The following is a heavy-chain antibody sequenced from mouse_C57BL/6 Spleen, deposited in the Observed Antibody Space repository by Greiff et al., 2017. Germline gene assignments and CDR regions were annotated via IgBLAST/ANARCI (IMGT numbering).Heavy chain of an antibody. CDR3: AIYGPRTWFAY. CDR2: IDPSDSYT. D-gene: IGHD1-1*02. J-gene: IGHJ3*01. Sequence: QVQLQQPGAELVMPGTSVKLSCKASGYTFTSYWMHWVKQRPGQGLEWIGEIDPSDSYTNYNQKFKGKSTLTVDKSSSTAYMQLSSLTSEDSAVYYCAIYGPRTWFAYWGQGTLVTVSA. V-gene: IGHV1-69*01. CDR1: GYTFTSYW.